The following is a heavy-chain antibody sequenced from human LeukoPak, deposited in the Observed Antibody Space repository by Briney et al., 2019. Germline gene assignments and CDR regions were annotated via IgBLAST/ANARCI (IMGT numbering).Heavy chain of an antibody. CDR2: IYTSGST. D-gene: IGHD2/OR15-2a*01. J-gene: IGHJ5*02. CDR1: GGSISSYY. CDR3: ARDTLSWFDP. Sequence: SETLSLTCTVSGGSISSYYWCWIWHPPRQGLGWIGRIYTSGSTNYNPSLKSRLTMSVDTPKNQFSLKLSAVTAADTAVYYCARDTLSWFDPWRQGTLVTVSS. V-gene: IGHV4-4*07.